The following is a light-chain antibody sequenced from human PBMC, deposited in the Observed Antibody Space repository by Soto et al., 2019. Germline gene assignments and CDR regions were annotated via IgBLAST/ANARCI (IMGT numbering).Light chain of an antibody. CDR1: KLGDKY. Sequence: SYDLTQPPSVSVSPGQTASITCSGEKLGDKYACWYQQKPGQSPVLVIYQDSKRPSGIPERFSGSNSGNTATLTISGTQAMDEADYYCQAWDSSTPVFGTGTKVTVL. CDR2: QDS. V-gene: IGLV3-1*01. CDR3: QAWDSSTPV. J-gene: IGLJ1*01.